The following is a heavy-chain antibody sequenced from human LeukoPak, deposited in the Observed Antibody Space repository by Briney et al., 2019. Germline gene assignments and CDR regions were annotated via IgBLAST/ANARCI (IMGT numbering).Heavy chain of an antibody. V-gene: IGHV6-1*01. CDR2: TYYRSKWYN. J-gene: IGHJ5*02. CDR3: ARVGSGDAYNWFDP. Sequence: SLTLSLTCAISGDSVSSNSAVWNWIRQSPSRGLEWLGRTYYRSKWYNDYAVSVKSRITINPDTSKNQFSLQLNSVTPEDTAVYYCARVGSGDAYNWFDPWGQGTLVTVSS. D-gene: IGHD4-17*01. CDR1: GDSVSSNSAV.